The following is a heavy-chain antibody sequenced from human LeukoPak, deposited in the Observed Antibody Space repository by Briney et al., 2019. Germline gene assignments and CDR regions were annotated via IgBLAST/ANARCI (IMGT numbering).Heavy chain of an antibody. CDR3: ARSIGLTGGGVDV. J-gene: IGHJ6*02. Sequence: GGSQRLSCAASGSTFSNYSMDWVRQAPGKGLGWVSYITNGGSTIHHADSVKGRFTISRDNAKKTLYLQMNSLRAEDTAVYYCARSIGLTGGGVDVWGQGTTVTVSS. D-gene: IGHD3-9*01. V-gene: IGHV3-48*04. CDR2: ITNGGSTI. CDR1: GSTFSNYS.